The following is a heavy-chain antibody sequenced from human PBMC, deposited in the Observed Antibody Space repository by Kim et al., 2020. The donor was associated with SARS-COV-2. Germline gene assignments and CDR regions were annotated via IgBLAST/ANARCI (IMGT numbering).Heavy chain of an antibody. J-gene: IGHJ4*02. CDR1: GFTVSSFW. Sequence: GGSLRLSCEASGFTVSSFWMSWVRQAPGKGLEWVANIKEDGSETDYVESVKGRFTISRDSAKNSLYLQMNNLRAEDTAVYYCAREVVWGQGTLVTISS. CDR2: IKEDGSET. CDR3: AREVV. V-gene: IGHV3-7*03.